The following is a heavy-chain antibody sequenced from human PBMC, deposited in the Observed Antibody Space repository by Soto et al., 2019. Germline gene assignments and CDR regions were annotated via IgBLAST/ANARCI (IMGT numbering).Heavy chain of an antibody. Sequence: PSETLSLTCAVYGESFSAYYWTWIRQPPGKGLEWIGEINHSGSTKYNPSLRSRVTVSVDTSKHQFSLKLSSVTAADTAMYYCACAREGPAARYYYYGMDVWGQGTTVTVSS. CDR1: GESFSAYY. V-gene: IGHV4-34*01. CDR3: ACAREGPAARYYYYGMDV. CDR2: INHSGST. D-gene: IGHD6-13*01. J-gene: IGHJ6*02.